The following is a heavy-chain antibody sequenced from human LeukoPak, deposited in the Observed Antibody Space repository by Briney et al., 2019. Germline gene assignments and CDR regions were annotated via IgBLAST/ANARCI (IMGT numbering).Heavy chain of an antibody. D-gene: IGHD3-22*01. CDR3: ARDFRDYYDSSGMGPAFDI. CDR2: ISNTGDTI. Sequence: GGSLRLSCAASGFTFSSDSMNWVRQAPGKGLEWVSYISNTGDTIYYADSVKGRFTISRDNAKDSVYLQMNSLRAEDTAVYYCARDFRDYYDSSGMGPAFDIWGQGTMVTVSS. J-gene: IGHJ3*02. CDR1: GFTFSSDS. V-gene: IGHV3-48*01.